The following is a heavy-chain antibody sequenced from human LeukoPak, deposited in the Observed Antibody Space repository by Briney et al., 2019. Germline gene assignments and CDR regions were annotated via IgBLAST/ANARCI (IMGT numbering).Heavy chain of an antibody. J-gene: IGHJ5*02. Sequence: GGSLRLSCAASGFTFSSYEMNWVRQAPGKGLEWVSYISSSGSTIYYADSVKGRFTISRDNAKNSLYLQMNSLRAEDTAVYYCARDRRYYDKGRGYLNWFDPWGQGTLVTVSS. CDR3: ARDRRYYDKGRGYLNWFDP. D-gene: IGHD3-22*01. CDR1: GFTFSSYE. CDR2: ISSSGSTI. V-gene: IGHV3-48*03.